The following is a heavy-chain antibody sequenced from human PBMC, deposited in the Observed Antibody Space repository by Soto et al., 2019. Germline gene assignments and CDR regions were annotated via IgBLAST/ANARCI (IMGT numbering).Heavy chain of an antibody. CDR1: GGSISSYY. V-gene: IGHV4-59*08. D-gene: IGHD3-3*01. J-gene: IGHJ6*02. CDR3: ALLPWDDFWSGPKQKGPNYYYYYGMDV. Sequence: SETLSLTCTVSGGSISSYYWSWIRQPPGKGLEWIGYIYYSGSTNYNPSLKSRVTISVDTSKNQFSLKLSSVTAADTAVYYCALLPWDDFWSGPKQKGPNYYYYYGMDVWGQGTTVTVSS. CDR2: IYYSGST.